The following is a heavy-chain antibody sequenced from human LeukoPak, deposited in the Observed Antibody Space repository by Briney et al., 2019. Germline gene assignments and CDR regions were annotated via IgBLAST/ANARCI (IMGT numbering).Heavy chain of an antibody. CDR2: ISSDGGTT. V-gene: IGHV3-74*01. CDR3: ARGYYYDSSGYDFDY. J-gene: IGHJ4*02. Sequence: GGSLRLSCAGSGFTFSREWMHWVRQAPGKGLVWVSRISSDGGTTIYADSVKGRFTISRDNAKNSLYLQMNSLRAEDTAVYYCARGYYYDSSGYDFDYWGQGTLVTVSS. D-gene: IGHD3-22*01. CDR1: GFTFSREW.